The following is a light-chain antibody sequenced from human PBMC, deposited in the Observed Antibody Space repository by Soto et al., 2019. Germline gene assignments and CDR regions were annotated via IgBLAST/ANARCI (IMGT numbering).Light chain of an antibody. V-gene: IGLV2-14*03. CDR3: SSFTGSSYV. CDR2: DVT. J-gene: IGLJ1*01. CDR1: SSDVGNNNY. Sequence: QSVLTQPASVSGSPGQSITISCTGTSSDVGNNNYVSWYQHNPGRAPKVMICDVTNRPSGVSNRFSGSKSGNTASLTMSGLQAEDEADYYCSSFTGSSYVFGTGTKVTVL.